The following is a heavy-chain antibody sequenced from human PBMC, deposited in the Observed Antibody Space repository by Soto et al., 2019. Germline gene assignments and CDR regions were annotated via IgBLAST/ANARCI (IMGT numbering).Heavy chain of an antibody. Sequence: ASVKVSCKASGGTFSSYAISWVRQAPGQGLEWMGGIIPIFGTADYTQKFQGRVTITADESTSTAYMELSSLRSEDTAVYYCASHYDSSGYYYRGLDYWGQGTLVTVSS. J-gene: IGHJ4*02. D-gene: IGHD3-22*01. CDR2: IIPIFGTA. CDR3: ASHYDSSGYYYRGLDY. V-gene: IGHV1-69*13. CDR1: GGTFSSYA.